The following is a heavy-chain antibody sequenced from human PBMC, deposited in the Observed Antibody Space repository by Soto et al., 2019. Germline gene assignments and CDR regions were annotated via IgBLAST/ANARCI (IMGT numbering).Heavy chain of an antibody. D-gene: IGHD3-10*01. CDR2: ITGRGSAT. CDR1: GFTFASHA. J-gene: IGHJ4*02. V-gene: IGHV3-23*01. CDR3: AKEGSGVRGILVALIFDS. Sequence: EVKLLESGGGLAQPGGSLRLSCAASGFTFASHAMSWVRQAPGRGLEWVSTITGRGSATYYADSVRGRFTVSRDNSEIIVYLQMNSLRAEDTAIYYCAKEGSGVRGILVALIFDSWGQGSVVSVSS.